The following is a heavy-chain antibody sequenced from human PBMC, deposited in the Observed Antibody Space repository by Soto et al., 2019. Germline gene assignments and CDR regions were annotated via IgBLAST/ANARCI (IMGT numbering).Heavy chain of an antibody. V-gene: IGHV1-3*01. Sequence: ASVKVSCKASGYTFTSYAMHWVRQAPGQRLEWMGWINAGNGNTKYSQKFQGRVTITRDTSASTAYMELSSLRSEDTAVYYCARALYYDFWSGYYGGYGMTSGAKGPRSPSP. CDR2: INAGNGNT. D-gene: IGHD3-3*01. CDR3: ARALYYDFWSGYYGGYGMTS. CDR1: GYTFTSYA. J-gene: IGHJ6*02.